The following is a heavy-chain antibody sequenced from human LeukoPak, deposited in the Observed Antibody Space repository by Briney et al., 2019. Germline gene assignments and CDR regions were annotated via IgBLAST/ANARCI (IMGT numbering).Heavy chain of an antibody. CDR2: IYYSGST. J-gene: IGHJ4*02. V-gene: IGHV4-61*01. Sequence: SETLSLTCTVSGGSFSSGSYYWSWIRQPPGKGLEWIGYIYYSGSTNYNPSLKSRVTISVDTSKNQFSPKLSSVTAADTAVYYCAREDYWGQGTLVTVSS. CDR1: GGSFSSGSYY. CDR3: AREDY.